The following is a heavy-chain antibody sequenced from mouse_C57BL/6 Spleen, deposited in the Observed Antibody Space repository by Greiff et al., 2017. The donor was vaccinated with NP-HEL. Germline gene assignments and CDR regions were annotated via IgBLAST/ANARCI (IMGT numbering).Heavy chain of an antibody. Sequence: QVQLKESGPELVKPGASVKISCKASGYAFSSYWMNWVKQRPGKGLEWIGRIYPGDGDTNYNGKFKGKATLTADKSSSTAYMQLSSLTSEDSAVYFCARGGSSLHWFAYWGQGTLVTVSA. J-gene: IGHJ3*01. V-gene: IGHV1-82*01. CDR3: ARGGSSLHWFAY. D-gene: IGHD1-1*01. CDR1: GYAFSSYW. CDR2: IYPGDGDT.